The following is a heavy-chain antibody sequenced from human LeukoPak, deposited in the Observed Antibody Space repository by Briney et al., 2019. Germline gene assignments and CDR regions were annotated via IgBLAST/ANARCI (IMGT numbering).Heavy chain of an antibody. Sequence: GGSLRLSCAASGFTFSSYEMNWVRQAPGKGLEWVSYISSSGATKYYAESVKGRCTISRDNSKKTLFLQMNSLRAEDTAVYYCTKGSNNYPDNFDYWGQGTLVTVSS. J-gene: IGHJ4*02. D-gene: IGHD1-1*01. CDR3: TKGSNNYPDNFDY. CDR2: ISSSGATK. CDR1: GFTFSSYE. V-gene: IGHV3-48*03.